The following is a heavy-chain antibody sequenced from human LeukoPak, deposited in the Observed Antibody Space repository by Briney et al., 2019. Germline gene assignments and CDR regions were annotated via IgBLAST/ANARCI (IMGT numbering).Heavy chain of an antibody. CDR1: GYTFTSYG. D-gene: IGHD3-9*01. V-gene: IGHV1-18*01. Sequence: ASVKVSCKAPGYTFTSYGISWVRQAPGQGLEWMGWISAYNGNTNYAQKLQGRVTMTTDTSTSTAYMELRSLRSDDTAVYYCARERGYYDILTGLSNYYYYGMDVWGQGTTVTVSS. J-gene: IGHJ6*02. CDR2: ISAYNGNT. CDR3: ARERGYYDILTGLSNYYYYGMDV.